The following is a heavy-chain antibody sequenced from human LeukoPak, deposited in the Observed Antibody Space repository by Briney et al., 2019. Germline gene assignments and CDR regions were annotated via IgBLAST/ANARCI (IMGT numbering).Heavy chain of an antibody. CDR2: IWYDGSNK. CDR3: AKEDGYCSSTSCYIHYYYYMDV. Sequence: GRSLRLSCAASGFTFSSYGMHWVRQAPGKGLEWVAVIWYDGSNKYYADSVKGRFTISRDNSKNTLYQQMNSLRAEDTAVYYCAKEDGYCSSTSCYIHYYYYMDVWGKGTTVTVSS. J-gene: IGHJ6*03. D-gene: IGHD2-2*02. CDR1: GFTFSSYG. V-gene: IGHV3-33*06.